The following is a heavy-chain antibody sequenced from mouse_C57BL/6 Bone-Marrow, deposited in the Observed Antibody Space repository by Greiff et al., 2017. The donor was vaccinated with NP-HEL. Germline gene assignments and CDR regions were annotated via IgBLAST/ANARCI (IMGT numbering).Heavy chain of an antibody. CDR3: ARYYGSSYGYWYFDV. D-gene: IGHD1-1*01. J-gene: IGHJ1*03. V-gene: IGHV1-64*01. CDR1: GYTFTSYW. CDR2: IHANRGST. Sequence: QVQLKQPGAELVKPGASVKLSCKASGYTFTSYWMPWVKQRPGQGLEWIGMIHANRGSTNYNEKVKSQATMTVDKSSSTASLQLSSLTSEDSAVYYFARYYGSSYGYWYFDVWGTWTTCTVSA.